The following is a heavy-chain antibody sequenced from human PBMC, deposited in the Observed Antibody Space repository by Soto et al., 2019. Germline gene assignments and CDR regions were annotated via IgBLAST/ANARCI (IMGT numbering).Heavy chain of an antibody. D-gene: IGHD3-22*01. CDR2: IYYSGSP. CDR3: ARGDYYDSSGYYDY. J-gene: IGHJ4*02. Sequence: QVQLQESGPGLVKPSQTLSLTCTVSGGSISSGGYYWSWIRQHPGKGLEWIGYIYYSGSPYYNPSIKSRVTISVDPSRSPFSLKLSSVTAADTAVYYCARGDYYDSSGYYDYWGRGTLVTVSS. CDR1: GGSISSGGYY. V-gene: IGHV4-31*03.